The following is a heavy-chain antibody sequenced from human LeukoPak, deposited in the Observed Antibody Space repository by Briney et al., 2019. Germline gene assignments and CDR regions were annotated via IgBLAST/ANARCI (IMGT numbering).Heavy chain of an antibody. J-gene: IGHJ5*02. CDR2: IYHSGST. CDR3: AREEGVRNWFDP. D-gene: IGHD3-10*01. Sequence: ASETLSLTCAVSGGSISSSNWWSWVRQPPGKGLEWIGEIYHSGSTNYNPSLKSRVTISVDKSKNQFSLKLSSVTAADTAVYYCAREEGVRNWFDPWGQGTLVTVSS. CDR1: GGSISSSNW. V-gene: IGHV4-4*02.